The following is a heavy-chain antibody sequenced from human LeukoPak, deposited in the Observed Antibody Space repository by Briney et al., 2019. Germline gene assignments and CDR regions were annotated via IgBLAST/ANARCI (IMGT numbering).Heavy chain of an antibody. Sequence: SETLSLTCTVSGGSISSGSYYWSWIRQPAGKGLEWIGRIYTSGSTNYNPSLKSRVTISVDTSKNQFSLKLSSVTAADTAVYYCARAIAYVVVPAAMPHNWFDPWGQGTLVTVSS. J-gene: IGHJ5*02. CDR3: ARAIAYVVVPAAMPHNWFDP. CDR1: GGSISSGSYY. CDR2: IYTSGST. D-gene: IGHD2-2*01. V-gene: IGHV4-61*02.